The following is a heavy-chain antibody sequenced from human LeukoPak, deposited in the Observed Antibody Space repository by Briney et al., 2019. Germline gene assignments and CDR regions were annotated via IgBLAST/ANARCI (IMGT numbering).Heavy chain of an antibody. V-gene: IGHV3-74*01. J-gene: IGHJ4*02. Sequence: PGGSLRLSCAASGFTFSSYWMRWVRQAPGKGLVWVSRINSDGSSTSYADSVKGRFTISRDNAKNTLYLQMNSLSAEDTAVYYCAREPAPLYYYDSSGSQGGYWGQGTLVTVSS. CDR3: AREPAPLYYYDSSGSQGGY. D-gene: IGHD3-22*01. CDR2: INSDGSST. CDR1: GFTFSSYW.